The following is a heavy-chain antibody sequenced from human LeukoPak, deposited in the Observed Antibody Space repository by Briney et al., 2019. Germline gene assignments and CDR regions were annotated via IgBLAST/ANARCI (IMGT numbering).Heavy chain of an antibody. CDR2: ICPGDSDT. V-gene: IGHV5-51*01. J-gene: IGHJ4*02. Sequence: GESLKISCKGSGYSFTSYWIGWVRQMPGKGLEWMGIICPGDSDTRYSPSFQGQVTISADKSISTAYLQWSSLKASDTAMYYCARSLVEMATIEGFGYWGQGTLVTVSS. CDR1: GYSFTSYW. D-gene: IGHD5-24*01. CDR3: ARSLVEMATIEGFGY.